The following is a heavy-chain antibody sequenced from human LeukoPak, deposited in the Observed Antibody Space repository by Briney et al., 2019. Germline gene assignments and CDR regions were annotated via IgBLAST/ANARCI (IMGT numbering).Heavy chain of an antibody. J-gene: IGHJ3*02. D-gene: IGHD1-26*01. CDR1: GGSISSGGYY. Sequence: SETLSLTCTVSGGSISSGGYYWSWSRQHPGKGLEWIGYIYYSGSTYYNPSLKSRVAISVDTSKNQFSLKLSSVTAADTAVYYCARVGSAWAGARGRVAFDIWGQGTMVTVSS. V-gene: IGHV4-31*03. CDR3: ARVGSAWAGARGRVAFDI. CDR2: IYYSGST.